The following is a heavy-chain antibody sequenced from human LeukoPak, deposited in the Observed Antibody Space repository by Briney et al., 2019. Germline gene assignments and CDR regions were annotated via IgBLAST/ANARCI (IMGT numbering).Heavy chain of an antibody. CDR1: GFTFSSYG. J-gene: IGHJ4*02. D-gene: IGHD2-21*01. CDR3: ARDHCGGDCYSDY. V-gene: IGHV3-30*19. CDR2: ISYDGSNK. Sequence: GGSLRLSCATSGFTFSSYGMHWVRQAPGKGLEWVAVISYDGSNKYYADSVKGRFTISRDNSKNMLYLQMNSLRAEDTAVYYCARDHCGGDCYSDYWGQGTLVTVSS.